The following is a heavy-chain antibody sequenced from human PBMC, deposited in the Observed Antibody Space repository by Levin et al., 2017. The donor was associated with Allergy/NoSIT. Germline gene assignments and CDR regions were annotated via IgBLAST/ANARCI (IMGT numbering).Heavy chain of an antibody. Sequence: SCAASGFTFSSYAMHWVRQAPGKGLEWVAVISYDGSNKYYADSVKGRFTISRDNSKNTLYLQMNSLRAEDTAVYYCARSKDCSGGSCPLDYWGQGTLVTVSS. CDR3: ARSKDCSGGSCPLDY. CDR1: GFTFSSYA. CDR2: ISYDGSNK. J-gene: IGHJ4*02. V-gene: IGHV3-30-3*01. D-gene: IGHD2-15*01.